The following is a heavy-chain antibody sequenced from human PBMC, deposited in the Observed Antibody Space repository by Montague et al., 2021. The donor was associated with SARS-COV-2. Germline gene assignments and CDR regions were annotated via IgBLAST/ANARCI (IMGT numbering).Heavy chain of an antibody. Sequence: KPRKTLTQTCTFSGFSLTTSGVGVAWIRQPPGKALEWLALIYWDEDEHYNPALQSRLTITKDTSRNQVVLTMANVHPVDTGTYYCAHTIGSSVEYLGYWGQGSLVTVSS. CDR1: GFSLTTSGVG. J-gene: IGHJ1*01. CDR2: IYWDEDE. D-gene: IGHD6-13*01. V-gene: IGHV2-5*02. CDR3: AHTIGSSVEYLGY.